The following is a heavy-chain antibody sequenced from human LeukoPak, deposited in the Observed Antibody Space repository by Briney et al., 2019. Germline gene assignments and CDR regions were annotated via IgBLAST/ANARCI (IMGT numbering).Heavy chain of an antibody. J-gene: IGHJ4*02. CDR3: AREGPRGNSQFDY. D-gene: IGHD2/OR15-2a*01. Sequence: GGSLRLSCAASGFTFSSYSMNWVRQAPGKGLEWVALIWYDGSNKYYADSVKGRLTISRDNSKNTLYLQMNSLRAEDTAVYYCAREGPRGNSQFDYWGQGTLVTVSS. V-gene: IGHV3-33*08. CDR2: IWYDGSNK. CDR1: GFTFSSYS.